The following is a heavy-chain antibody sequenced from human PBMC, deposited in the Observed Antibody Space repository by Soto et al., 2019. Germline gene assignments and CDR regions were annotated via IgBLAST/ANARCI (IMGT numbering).Heavy chain of an antibody. D-gene: IGHD3-10*01. CDR1: GGSFSGYY. Sequence: SETLSLTCAVYGGSFSGYYWSWLRQPPGKGLEWIGEINHSGSTNYNPSLKSRVTISVDTSKNQFYLKLSSVTAADTAVYYCARGVTMIRGVIGGAFDIWGQATMVTVSS. V-gene: IGHV4-34*01. CDR3: ARGVTMIRGVIGGAFDI. CDR2: INHSGST. J-gene: IGHJ3*02.